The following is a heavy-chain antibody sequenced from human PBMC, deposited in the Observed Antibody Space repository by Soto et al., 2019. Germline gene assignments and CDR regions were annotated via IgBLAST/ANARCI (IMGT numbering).Heavy chain of an antibody. V-gene: IGHV4-4*02. J-gene: IGHJ4*02. CDR3: ARLVYDTRLNYMYFDF. Sequence: SETLSLTCAVSGVSISSGNWWTCVRQTPQRGLEYIGEIFHDGTANYYPSFERRVAISVDTSKNQFSLKLTSVTAADTAIYFCARLVYDTRLNYMYFDFWGQGALVTVSS. CDR2: IFHDGTA. D-gene: IGHD2-8*01. CDR1: GVSISSGNW.